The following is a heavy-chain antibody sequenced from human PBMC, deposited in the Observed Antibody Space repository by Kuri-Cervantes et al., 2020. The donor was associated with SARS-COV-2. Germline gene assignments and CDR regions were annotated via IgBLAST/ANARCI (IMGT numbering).Heavy chain of an antibody. V-gene: IGHV4-39*01. J-gene: IGHJ4*02. D-gene: IGHD5-18*01. CDR3: ASHGYSYGSLGY. Sequence: GSLSLSCTVSGGSISSSSYYWGWIRQPPGQGLEWIGCIYYSESTYYNPSLKSRVTISVVTSKNQFSLKLISVTAADTAVYYCASHGYSYGSLGYWGQGTLVTVSS. CDR1: GGSISSSSYY. CDR2: IYYSEST.